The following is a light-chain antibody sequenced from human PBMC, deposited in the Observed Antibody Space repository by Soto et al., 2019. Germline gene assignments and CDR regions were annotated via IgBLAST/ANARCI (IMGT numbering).Light chain of an antibody. CDR2: DAS. J-gene: IGKJ1*01. CDR1: QSISSW. CDR3: QHYNNGSR. Sequence: DIQRTQSPSTLSASVGDRVTITCRASQSISSWLAWYQQKPGKAPKLLIYDASSLESGVPSRFSGSGSGTEFTLTISSLQSEDFAVYYCQHYNNGSRFGQGTKVDIK. V-gene: IGKV1-5*01.